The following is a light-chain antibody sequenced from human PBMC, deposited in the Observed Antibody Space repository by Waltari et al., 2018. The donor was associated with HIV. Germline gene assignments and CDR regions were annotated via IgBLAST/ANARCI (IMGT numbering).Light chain of an antibody. J-gene: IGKJ3*01. CDR2: RAS. Sequence: DIVLTQSPDSLTVSLGEGASISCKPSQTLFYSPAHHNHLAWYQQRAGQSPRLLVSRASVRQPGVADRFSGSGSGTNFTLTISSVQAEDVAIYYCQQSYTIPLTFGPGTRVDI. CDR1: QTLFYSPAHHNH. CDR3: QQSYTIPLT. V-gene: IGKV4-1*01.